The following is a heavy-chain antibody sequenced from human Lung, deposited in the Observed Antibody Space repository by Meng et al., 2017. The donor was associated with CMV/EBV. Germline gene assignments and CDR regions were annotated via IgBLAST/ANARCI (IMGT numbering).Heavy chain of an antibody. V-gene: IGHV3-7*01. CDR2: IKEDGSTK. CDR3: ARGQDIGAF. Sequence: SCVASGFTFTRHWMIWVRQPPGKGLEWVANIKEDGSTKLYMDSVKGRFTISRDNSKTSLFLQMNSLRVEDTAVYYCARGQDIGAFWGQGTLVTVSS. CDR1: GFTFTRHW. J-gene: IGHJ4*02.